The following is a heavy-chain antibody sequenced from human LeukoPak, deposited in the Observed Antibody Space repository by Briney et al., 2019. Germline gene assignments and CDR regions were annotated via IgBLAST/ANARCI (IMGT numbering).Heavy chain of an antibody. Sequence: GGSLRLSCAASGFTVSSNYMSWVRQAPGKGLEWVSVIYSGGSTYYADSVKGRFTISRDNSKNTLYLQMNSLRAEDTAVYYSARDGPQPADTYYYYGMDVWGQGTTVTVSS. J-gene: IGHJ6*02. CDR2: IYSGGST. CDR1: GFTVSSNY. V-gene: IGHV3-66*01. CDR3: ARDGPQPADTYYYYGMDV. D-gene: IGHD2-15*01.